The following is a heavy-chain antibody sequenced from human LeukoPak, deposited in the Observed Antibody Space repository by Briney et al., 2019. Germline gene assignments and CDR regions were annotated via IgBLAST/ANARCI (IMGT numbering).Heavy chain of an antibody. V-gene: IGHV4-34*01. D-gene: IGHD3-22*01. Sequence: SETLSLTCAVYGGSFSGYYWSWIRQPPGKVLEWIGEINHSGSTNYNPSLKSRVTISVDTSKNQFSLKLSSVTAADTAVYYCARSVRKYDSSGYYSSYYYYYYYMDVWGKGTTVTISS. CDR3: ARSVRKYDSSGYYSSYYYYYYYMDV. J-gene: IGHJ6*03. CDR2: INHSGST. CDR1: GGSFSGYY.